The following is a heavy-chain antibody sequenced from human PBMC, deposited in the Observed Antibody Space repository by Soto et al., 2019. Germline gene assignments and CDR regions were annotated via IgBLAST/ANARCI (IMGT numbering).Heavy chain of an antibody. CDR2: IYYSGST. D-gene: IGHD3-10*01. V-gene: IGHV4-39*01. CDR1: GGSISSTDYY. CDR3: ARHYYGSGSTYYYYYYMDV. Sequence: SETLSLTCTVSGGSISSTDYYWGWIRQPPGKGLEWIGGIYYSGSTYYNPSLKSRVTISVDTSQNQFSLNLSSVTAADTAVYYCARHYYGSGSTYYYYYYMDVWGKGTTVTVSS. J-gene: IGHJ6*03.